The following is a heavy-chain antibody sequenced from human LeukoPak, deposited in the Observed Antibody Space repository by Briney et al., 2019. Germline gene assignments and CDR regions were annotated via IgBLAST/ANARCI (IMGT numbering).Heavy chain of an antibody. CDR3: AKESESYDSSGSTFDY. CDR2: IRYDGSNK. Sequence: GGSLRLSCAASGFTFSDYGMHWVRQAPGKGLEWVAFIRYDGSNKFYADSVKGRFTISRDSSKNTLYLQMNSLRPEDTAVYYCAKESESYDSSGSTFDYWGQGTLVTVSS. D-gene: IGHD3-22*01. J-gene: IGHJ4*02. CDR1: GFTFSDYG. V-gene: IGHV3-30*02.